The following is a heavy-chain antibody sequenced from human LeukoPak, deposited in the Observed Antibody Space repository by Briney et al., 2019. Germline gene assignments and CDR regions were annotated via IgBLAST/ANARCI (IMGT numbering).Heavy chain of an antibody. CDR1: GYTFTAYY. D-gene: IGHD2-2*01. V-gene: IGHV1-2*02. CDR2: INPNSGGT. CDR3: ARDRVVVPAAFDY. Sequence: GSSVKVSCKASGYTFTAYYMHWVRQAPGQWLEWMGWINPNSGGTNYAQKFQGRVTMTRDTSISTAYMELSRLRSDDTAVYYCARDRVVVPAAFDYWGQGTLVTVSS. J-gene: IGHJ4*02.